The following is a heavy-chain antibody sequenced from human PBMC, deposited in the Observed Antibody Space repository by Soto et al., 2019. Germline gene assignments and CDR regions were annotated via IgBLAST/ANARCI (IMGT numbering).Heavy chain of an antibody. Sequence: GASVKVSCKASGYTFTGYYIYWLRQAPGQGLEWMGWINPNNGDTNYAQKFQGRVTMTRDSYISTAYLELSRLRSDDTAIYYCARLKSYYDRSGSSDYWGQGNRVTVYS. J-gene: IGHJ4*02. CDR1: GYTFTGYY. CDR3: ARLKSYYDRSGSSDY. CDR2: INPNNGDT. V-gene: IGHV1-2*02. D-gene: IGHD3-22*01.